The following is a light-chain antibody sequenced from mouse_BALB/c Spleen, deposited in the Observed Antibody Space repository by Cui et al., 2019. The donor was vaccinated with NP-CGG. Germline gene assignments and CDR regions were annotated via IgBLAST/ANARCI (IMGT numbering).Light chain of an antibody. V-gene: IGLV1*01. CDR1: TGAVTTNNY. J-gene: IGLJ1*01. Sequence: QAVVTQESALTTSPGETVTLTCRSSTGAVTTNNYANWVQEKPDHLFPGLIGGTNNRAPGVPARFSGSLIGGKAALTITGAQTEDEAIYFCALWYSNHWVFGGGTKLTVL. CDR2: GTN. CDR3: ALWYSNHWV.